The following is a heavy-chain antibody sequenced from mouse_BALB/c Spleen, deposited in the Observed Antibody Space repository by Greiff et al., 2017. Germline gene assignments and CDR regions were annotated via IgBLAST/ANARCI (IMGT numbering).Heavy chain of an antibody. V-gene: IGHV1-7*01. CDR3: AGLITTVEGHFDV. CDR2: INPSTGYT. Sequence: VQLQQSGAELAKPGASVKMSCKASGYTFTSYWMHWVKQRPGQGLEWIGYINPSTGYTEYNQKFKDKATLTADKSSSTAYMQLSSLTSEDSAVYYCAGLITTVEGHFDVWGAGTTVTVAS. D-gene: IGHD1-1*01. CDR1: GYTFTSYW. J-gene: IGHJ1*01.